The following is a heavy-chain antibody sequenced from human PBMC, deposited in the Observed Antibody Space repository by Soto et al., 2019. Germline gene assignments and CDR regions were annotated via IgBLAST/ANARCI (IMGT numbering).Heavy chain of an antibody. D-gene: IGHD2-8*01. CDR3: AKDCTNGVCVRRIDV. CDR1: GFTFSSYA. J-gene: IGHJ6*04. CDR2: ISGSGGST. V-gene: IGHV3-23*01. Sequence: GGSLRLSCAASGFTFSSYAMSWVRQAPGKGLEWVSAISGSGGSTYYADSVKGRFTISRDNSKNTLYLQMNSLRAEDTAVYYCAKDCTNGVCVRRIDVWGKGTTVTVSS.